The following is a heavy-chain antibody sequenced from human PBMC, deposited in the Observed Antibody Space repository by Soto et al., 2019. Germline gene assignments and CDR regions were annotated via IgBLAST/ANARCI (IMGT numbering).Heavy chain of an antibody. CDR1: GFTFISYG. Sequence: GGSLRLSCAASGFTFISYGMHWVRQAPGKGLEWVALISYDGSNKYYEDSVKVRFTISRDNSKNTLYLQMNSLRTEDTAVYYCAKLYPAGTETYLGGFDYWGQGALVTVSS. CDR3: AKLYPAGTETYLGGFDY. D-gene: IGHD7-27*01. J-gene: IGHJ4*02. CDR2: ISYDGSNK. V-gene: IGHV3-30*18.